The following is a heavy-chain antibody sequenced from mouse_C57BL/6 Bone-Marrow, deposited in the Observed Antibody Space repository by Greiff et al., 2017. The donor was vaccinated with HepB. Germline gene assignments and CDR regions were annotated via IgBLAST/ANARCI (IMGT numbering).Heavy chain of an antibody. Sequence: DVKLVESGGDLVKPGGSLKLSCAASGFTFSSYGMSWVCQTPDKRLEWVATISSGGSYTNYPDSVKGRFTISRDNAKNTLYLQMSSLKSEDTAMYYCARHLYWYFDVWGTGTTVTVSS. V-gene: IGHV5-6*02. CDR3: ARHLYWYFDV. J-gene: IGHJ1*03. CDR1: GFTFSSYG. CDR2: ISSGGSYT.